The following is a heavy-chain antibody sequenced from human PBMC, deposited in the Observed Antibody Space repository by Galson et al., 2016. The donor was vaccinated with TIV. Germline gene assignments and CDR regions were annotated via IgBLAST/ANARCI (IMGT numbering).Heavy chain of an antibody. D-gene: IGHD3-10*01. Sequence: SVKVSCTAYGNTFTDYYMNWIRQAPGQGLEWMGIIKAKSDYSTYALKVQGRVTMTRDTSTSTVHLELKHLRAEDTAVYYCATERPGAEVHGWGGWGQGTLVIVSS. CDR2: IKAKSDYS. J-gene: IGHJ4*02. CDR3: ATERPGAEVHGWGG. V-gene: IGHV1-46*01. CDR1: GNTFTDYY.